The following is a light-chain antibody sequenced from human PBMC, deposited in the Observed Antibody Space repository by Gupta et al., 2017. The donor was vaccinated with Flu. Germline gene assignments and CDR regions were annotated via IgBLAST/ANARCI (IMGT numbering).Light chain of an antibody. CDR2: KIS. Sequence: DVVLTQSPLSLSVTLGQPASISCKSSHGRGFVDGNTYLHWVQQKPGQSPRRLIYKISNRDCGVPDSFSGSGYGTDFTLKINRGEAEDVGIYYCKHYVCCPWTFGQGTKVEIK. J-gene: IGKJ1*01. CDR3: KHYVCCPWT. CDR1: HGRGFVDGNTY. V-gene: IGKV2-30*01.